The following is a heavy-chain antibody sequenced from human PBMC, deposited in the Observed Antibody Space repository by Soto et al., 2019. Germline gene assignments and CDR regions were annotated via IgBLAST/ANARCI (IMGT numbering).Heavy chain of an antibody. V-gene: IGHV1-69*13. D-gene: IGHD2-2*02. CDR3: ARKYCSSTSCHRDNWFDP. J-gene: IGHJ5*02. Sequence: SVKVSCKASGGTFSSYAISWVRQAPGQGLEWMGGIIPIFGTANYAQKFQGRVTITADESTSTAYMELSSLRSEDTAVYYCARKYCSSTSCHRDNWFDPWGQGTLVTVSS. CDR1: GGTFSSYA. CDR2: IIPIFGTA.